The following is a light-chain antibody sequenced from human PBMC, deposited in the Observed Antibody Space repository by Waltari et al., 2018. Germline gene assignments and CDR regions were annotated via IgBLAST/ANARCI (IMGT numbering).Light chain of an antibody. J-gene: IGKJ1*01. Sequence: DIQLTQSPPSLSASIGGRVTITCRASQNIRTSLNWYHQKPGEAPTLLIYRASSLASGVPSRFSGSGSGTDFTLTISSLQPEEFGSYYCHQNNKTPWTFGQGTKVEV. V-gene: IGKV1-39*01. CDR2: RAS. CDR3: HQNNKTPWT. CDR1: QNIRTS.